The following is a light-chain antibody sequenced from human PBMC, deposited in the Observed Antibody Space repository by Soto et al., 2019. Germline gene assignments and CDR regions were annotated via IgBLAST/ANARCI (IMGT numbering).Light chain of an antibody. Sequence: QSALTQPASVSGSPGQSITISCTGTSSDVGSYNLVSWYQQHPGKAPKLMIYEVSKRPSGVSNRFSGSKSSNTASLTLSGLQAEDEADYYCCSYAGSSTFVVFGGGTKVTVL. CDR3: CSYAGSSTFVV. J-gene: IGLJ2*01. CDR2: EVS. CDR1: SSDVGSYNL. V-gene: IGLV2-23*02.